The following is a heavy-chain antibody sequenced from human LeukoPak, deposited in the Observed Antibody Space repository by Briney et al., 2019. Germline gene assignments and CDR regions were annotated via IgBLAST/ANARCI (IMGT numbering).Heavy chain of an antibody. Sequence: GGSLRLSCAASGFTFSSYAMSWVRQAPGKGLVWVSRISDGSTTSYADSVKGRFTISRDNSKNTLYLQMNSLRAEDTAVYFCARVATGSYDWFDPWGQGTLVTVSS. J-gene: IGHJ5*02. CDR1: GFTFSSYA. CDR3: ARVATGSYDWFDP. CDR2: ISDGSTT. D-gene: IGHD3-10*01. V-gene: IGHV3-74*01.